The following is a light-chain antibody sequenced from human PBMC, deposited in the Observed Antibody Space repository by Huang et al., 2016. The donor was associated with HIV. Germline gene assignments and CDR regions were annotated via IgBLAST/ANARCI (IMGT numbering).Light chain of an antibody. J-gene: IGKJ2*01. CDR1: QSIYNK. CDR2: STS. V-gene: IGKV3-15*01. Sequence: EVVMTQSPGTLSVSPRERATLSCKTSQSIYNKLAWSQQKPGQAPRLLIYSTSTRATGVPARFSGGGSGTDFTLTISSLQSEDFGIYYCQHYSSWPPMYTFGQGTKLEI. CDR3: QHYSSWPPMYT.